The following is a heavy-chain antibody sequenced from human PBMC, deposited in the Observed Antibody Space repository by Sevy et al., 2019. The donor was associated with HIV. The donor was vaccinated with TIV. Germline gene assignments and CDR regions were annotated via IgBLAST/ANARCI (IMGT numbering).Heavy chain of an antibody. J-gene: IGHJ4*02. CDR1: GFTFSSYW. Sequence: GGSLRLSCAASGFTFSSYWMHWVRQAPGKGPVWVSGVNSDGSSTNYAYSVKGRFTMSRDSAKNTLYLQMNSLGAEDTAVYFCVAANTWQDYWGQGTLVTVSS. V-gene: IGHV3-74*01. CDR3: VAANTWQDY. CDR2: VNSDGSST. D-gene: IGHD2-15*01.